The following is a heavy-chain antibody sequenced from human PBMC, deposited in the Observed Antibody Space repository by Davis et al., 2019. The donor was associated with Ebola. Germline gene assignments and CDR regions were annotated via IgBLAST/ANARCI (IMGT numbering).Heavy chain of an antibody. D-gene: IGHD3-9*01. CDR1: GFTFSSYD. V-gene: IGHV3-13*01. CDR3: ARDRDDILTGYFDY. J-gene: IGHJ4*02. CDR2: IGTAGDT. Sequence: GESLKISCAASGFTFSSYDMHWVRQATGKGLEWVSAIGTAGDTYYPGSVKGRFTISRENAKNSLYLQMNSLRAEDTAVYYCARDRDDILTGYFDYWGQGTLVTVSS.